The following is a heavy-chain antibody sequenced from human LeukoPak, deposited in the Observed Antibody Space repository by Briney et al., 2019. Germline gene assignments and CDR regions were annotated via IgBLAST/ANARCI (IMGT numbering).Heavy chain of an antibody. Sequence: GRSLRLSCAASGFTFDDYAMHWVRQAPGKGLEWVSGISWNSGSIGYADSVKGRFTISRDNAKDSLYLQMNSLRAEDMALYYCAKAMTTVTTSPFDYWGQGTLVTVSS. CDR1: GFTFDDYA. D-gene: IGHD4-17*01. CDR3: AKAMTTVTTSPFDY. J-gene: IGHJ4*02. V-gene: IGHV3-9*03. CDR2: ISWNSGSI.